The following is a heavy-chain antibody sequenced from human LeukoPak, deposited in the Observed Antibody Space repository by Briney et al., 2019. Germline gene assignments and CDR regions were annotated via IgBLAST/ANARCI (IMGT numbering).Heavy chain of an antibody. CDR3: ARPHCSSTSCYGYGMDV. Sequence: GGSLRLSCAASGFTFSTYAMHWVRQAPGKGLEYVSAISSDGDSTYYANSVKGRFTISRDNSKNTLYLQMGSLRAEDMAVYYCARPHCSSTSCYGYGMDVWGQGTTVTVSS. V-gene: IGHV3-64*01. CDR2: ISSDGDST. CDR1: GFTFSTYA. J-gene: IGHJ6*02. D-gene: IGHD2-2*01.